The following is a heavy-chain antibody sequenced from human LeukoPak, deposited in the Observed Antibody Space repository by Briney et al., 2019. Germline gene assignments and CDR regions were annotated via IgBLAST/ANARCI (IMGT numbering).Heavy chain of an antibody. CDR1: GFTFSSYG. V-gene: IGHV3-48*01. CDR2: ITGSSSTI. D-gene: IGHD6-13*01. J-gene: IGHJ4*02. CDR3: ARSTSWYADY. Sequence: PGGSLRLSCAASGFTFSSYGMNWVRQAPGKGLEWVSYITGSSSTIYYADSVRGRFTISRDNAKNSLYLQMNSLRAEDTAVYYCARSTSWYADYWGQGTLVTVSS.